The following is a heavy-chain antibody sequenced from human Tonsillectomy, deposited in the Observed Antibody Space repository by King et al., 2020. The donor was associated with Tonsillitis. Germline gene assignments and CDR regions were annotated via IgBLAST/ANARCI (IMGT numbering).Heavy chain of an antibody. J-gene: IGHJ6*02. CDR1: GYTFTRYT. CDR3: ARASSDYYNGMDV. V-gene: IGHV1-3*01. Sequence: QLVQSGAEVKKPGASVKVSCKASGYTFTRYTIYWVRQAPGQRLEWMGWINAGNGDIKYSQKFQGRVTITRDTSATTGYMELSSLRSEDTAVYFCARASSDYYNGMDVWGQGTRSPSP. CDR2: INAGNGDI.